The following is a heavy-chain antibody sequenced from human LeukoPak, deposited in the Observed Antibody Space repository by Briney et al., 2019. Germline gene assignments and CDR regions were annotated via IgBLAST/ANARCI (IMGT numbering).Heavy chain of an antibody. V-gene: IGHV3-48*04. CDR2: INGRGGII. CDR3: AREGDGSRYYFDY. CDR1: GFSFSNYY. D-gene: IGHD2-21*01. Sequence: PGRSLRLSCKASGFSFSNYYMNWVRQAPGKGLEWLSHINGRGGIINYADSVKGRFTISRDNARNSLDLHMSSLGAEDTAVNYCAREGDGSRYYFDYWGQGTLVTVSS. J-gene: IGHJ4*02.